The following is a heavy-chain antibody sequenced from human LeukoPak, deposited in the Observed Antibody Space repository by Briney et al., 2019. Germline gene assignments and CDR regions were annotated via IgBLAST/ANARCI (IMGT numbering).Heavy chain of an antibody. J-gene: IGHJ4*02. Sequence: GGSLRLSCAASGFTFSSYAMSWVRQAPGKGLEWVSSISSSSSYIYYADSVKGRFTISRDNAKNSLYLQMNSLRAEDTAVYYCARDLDVDTAMVNVDYWGQGTLVTVSS. CDR1: GFTFSSYA. V-gene: IGHV3-21*01. CDR2: ISSSSSYI. CDR3: ARDLDVDTAMVNVDY. D-gene: IGHD5-18*01.